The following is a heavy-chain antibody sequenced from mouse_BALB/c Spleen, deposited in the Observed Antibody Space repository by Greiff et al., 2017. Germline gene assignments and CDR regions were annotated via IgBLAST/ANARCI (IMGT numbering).Heavy chain of an antibody. CDR2: ISDGGSYT. CDR3: ARGDYGNYEGSLDY. D-gene: IGHD2-1*01. J-gene: IGHJ2*01. Sequence: EVMLVESGGGLVKPGGSLKLSCAASGFTFSDYYMYWVRQTPEKRLEWVATISDGGSYTYYPDSVKGRFTISRDNAKNNLYLQMSSLKSEDTAMYYCARGDYGNYEGSLDYWGQGTTLTVSS. V-gene: IGHV5-4*02. CDR1: GFTFSDYY.